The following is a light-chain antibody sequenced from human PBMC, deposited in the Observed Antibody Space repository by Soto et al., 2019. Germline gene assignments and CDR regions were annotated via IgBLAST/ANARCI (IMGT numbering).Light chain of an antibody. Sequence: EIVLTQSPGTLSLSPGERATLSCRASQSVTSTYLAWYQQQPGQAPRLLISAASSRATDIPDRFSGSGSGTDFSLTISRLEPEDFAMYYCQQYGRSPTWTFGQGTKVDIK. CDR3: QQYGRSPTWT. CDR1: QSVTSTY. V-gene: IGKV3-20*01. CDR2: AAS. J-gene: IGKJ1*01.